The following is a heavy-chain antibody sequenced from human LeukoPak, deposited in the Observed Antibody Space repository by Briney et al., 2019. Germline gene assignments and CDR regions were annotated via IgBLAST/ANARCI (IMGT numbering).Heavy chain of an antibody. CDR2: INPNCGST. V-gene: IGHV1-46*01. CDR1: GYTFTSYY. D-gene: IGHD5-24*01. CDR3: ARAGTQTKKRWLQPPNHFDY. J-gene: IGHJ4*02. Sequence: GASVKVSCKASGYTFTSYYMHWVRQAPGQGLEWMGIINPNCGSTSYAQKFQGRVTMTRDTSTSTVYMELSSLRSEDTAVYYCARAGTQTKKRWLQPPNHFDYWGQGTLVTVSS.